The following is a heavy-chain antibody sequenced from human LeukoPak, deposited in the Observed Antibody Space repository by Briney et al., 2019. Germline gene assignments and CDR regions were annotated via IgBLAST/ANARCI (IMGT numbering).Heavy chain of an antibody. CDR2: IYYSGST. CDR1: GGSVSSGNYY. J-gene: IGHJ4*02. Sequence: PSETLSLTRTVSGGSVSSGNYYWSWIRQPPGKGLEWIGYIYYSGSTNYNPSLKSRVTISVDTSKNQFSLKLSSVTAADTAVYYCARGTGTSYFWGQGTLVTVSS. D-gene: IGHD3/OR15-3a*01. V-gene: IGHV4-61*01. CDR3: ARGTGTSYF.